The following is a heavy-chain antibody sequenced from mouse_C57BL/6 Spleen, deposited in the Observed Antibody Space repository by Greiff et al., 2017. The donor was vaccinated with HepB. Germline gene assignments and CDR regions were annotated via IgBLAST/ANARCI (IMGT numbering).Heavy chain of an antibody. J-gene: IGHJ1*03. CDR2: ISSGSSTI. V-gene: IGHV5-17*01. Sequence: EVQVVESGGGLVKPGGSLKLSCAASGFTFSDYGMHWVRQAPEKGLEWVAYISSGSSTIYYADTVKGRFTISRDNAKNTLFLQMTSLRSEDTAMYYCARTDYYGSDWYFDVWGTGTTVTVSS. CDR3: ARTDYYGSDWYFDV. CDR1: GFTFSDYG. D-gene: IGHD1-1*01.